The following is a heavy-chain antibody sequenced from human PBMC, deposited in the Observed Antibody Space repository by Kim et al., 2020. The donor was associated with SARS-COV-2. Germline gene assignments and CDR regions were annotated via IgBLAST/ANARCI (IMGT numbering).Heavy chain of an antibody. J-gene: IGHJ4*02. Sequence: TQYTPSLRSRVTISVATSKNQFYPKLSAVTAADTAVYYCARATTVTSIDYWGQGTLGTVSS. D-gene: IGHD4-17*01. CDR3: ARATTVTSIDY. V-gene: IGHV4-34*01. CDR2: T.